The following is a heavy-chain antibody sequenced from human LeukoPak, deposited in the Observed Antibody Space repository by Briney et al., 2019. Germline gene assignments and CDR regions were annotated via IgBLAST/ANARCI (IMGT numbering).Heavy chain of an antibody. CDR3: VKGMEDYDILTGVLDV. Sequence: PGGSLRLSCAASGFTFSSYAMHWVRQAPGKGLEWVAVISYDGSNKYHADSVKGRFTISRDNSKNTLYLQMSSLRAEDTAVYYCVKGMEDYDILTGVLDVWGQGTTVTVSS. CDR2: ISYDGSNK. CDR1: GFTFSSYA. J-gene: IGHJ6*02. D-gene: IGHD3-9*01. V-gene: IGHV3-30*14.